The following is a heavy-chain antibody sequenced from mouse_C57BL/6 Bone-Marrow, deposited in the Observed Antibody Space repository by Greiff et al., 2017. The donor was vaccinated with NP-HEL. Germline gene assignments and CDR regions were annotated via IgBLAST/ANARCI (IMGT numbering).Heavy chain of an antibody. V-gene: IGHV1-78*01. CDR1: GYTFTDHT. D-gene: IGHD1-1*01. CDR2: IYPRDGST. CDR3: ARQGYYYGSSPYAMDY. Sequence: VQLQQSDAELVKPGASVKISCKVSGYTFTDHTIHWMKQRPEQGLEWIGYIYPRDGSTKYNEKFKGKVTLTADKSSSTAYMQLNSLTSEDSAVYFCARQGYYYGSSPYAMDYWGQGTSVTVSS. J-gene: IGHJ4*01.